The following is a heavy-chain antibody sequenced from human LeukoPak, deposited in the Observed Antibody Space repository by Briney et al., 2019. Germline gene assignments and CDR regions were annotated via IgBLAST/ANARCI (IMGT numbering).Heavy chain of an antibody. CDR2: INHSGST. J-gene: IGHJ5*02. CDR3: ARVRISPMVRGVIAP. D-gene: IGHD3-10*01. V-gene: IGHV4-34*01. CDR1: GGSFSGYY. Sequence: SETLSLTCAVYGGSFSGYYWSWIRQPPGKGLEWIGEINHSGSTNYNPSLKSRVTISVDTSKNQFSLKLSSVTAADTAVYYCARVRISPMVRGVIAPWGQGTLVTVSS.